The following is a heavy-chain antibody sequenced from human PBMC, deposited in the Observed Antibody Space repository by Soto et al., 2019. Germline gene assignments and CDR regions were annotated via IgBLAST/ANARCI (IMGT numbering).Heavy chain of an antibody. V-gene: IGHV4-39*01. CDR3: ARKYDFWSGRWYYYYYGMDG. D-gene: IGHD3-3*01. Sequence: SETLSLTCTVSGGSISSSSYYWGWIRQPPGKGLEWIGSIYYSGSTYYNPSLKSRVTISVDTSKNQFSLKLSSVTAADKAAYYCARKYDFWSGRWYYYYYGMDGWGQGTTVT. CDR1: GGSISSSSYY. CDR2: IYYSGST. J-gene: IGHJ6*02.